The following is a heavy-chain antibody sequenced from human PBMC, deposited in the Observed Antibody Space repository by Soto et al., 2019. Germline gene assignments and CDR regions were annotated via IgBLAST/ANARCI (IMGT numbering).Heavy chain of an antibody. D-gene: IGHD5-18*01. CDR3: ATGDTYGYLLDY. CDR1: GFAFSSHP. CDR2: ISDGGDLT. J-gene: IGHJ4*02. Sequence: PGGSLRLSCAASGFAFSSHPMSWVRRAPEKGLEWVAGISDGGDLTYNADSVRGRFTISRDNSRNTLYLQMNSLRAEDTAVYYCATGDTYGYLLDYWGQGALVTVSS. V-gene: IGHV3-23*01.